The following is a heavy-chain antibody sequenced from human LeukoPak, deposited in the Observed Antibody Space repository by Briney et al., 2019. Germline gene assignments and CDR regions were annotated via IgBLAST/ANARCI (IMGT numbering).Heavy chain of an antibody. Sequence: GGSLRLSCAASGFTFSSYAMHWVRQAPGKGLEWVAVISYDGSNKYYADSVKGRFTISRDNSKNTLYLQMNSLRAEDTAVYYCARSGYSYGPGGFDYWGQGTLVTVSS. J-gene: IGHJ4*02. CDR2: ISYDGSNK. CDR3: ARSGYSYGPGGFDY. CDR1: GFTFSSYA. D-gene: IGHD5-18*01. V-gene: IGHV3-30-3*01.